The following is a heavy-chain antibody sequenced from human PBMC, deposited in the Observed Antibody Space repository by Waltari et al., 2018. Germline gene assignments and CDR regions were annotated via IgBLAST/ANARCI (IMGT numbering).Heavy chain of an antibody. Sequence: QVQLQESGPGLVKPSQTLSLTCTVSGGSISSGDYYWSWIRQPPGKGLEWIGYIYYSGSTYYNPSLKSRVTISVDTSKNQFSLKLSSVTAADTAVYYCAREGSGGSGSYLPEPHAFDICGQGTMVTVSS. J-gene: IGHJ3*02. CDR3: AREGSGGSGSYLPEPHAFDI. CDR2: IYYSGST. D-gene: IGHD3-10*01. V-gene: IGHV4-30-4*08. CDR1: GGSISSGDYY.